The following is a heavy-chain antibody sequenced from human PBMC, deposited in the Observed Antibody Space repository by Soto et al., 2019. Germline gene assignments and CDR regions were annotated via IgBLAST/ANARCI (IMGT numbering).Heavy chain of an antibody. Sequence: GGSLRLSCAASGFTFSNAWMNWVRQAPGKGLEWVGRIKSKTDGGTTDYAAPVKGRFTISRDDSKNTLYLQMNSLKTEDTAVYYCTTQSVGGYGHTVSHGFFDYWGQGTLVTVSS. V-gene: IGHV3-15*07. D-gene: IGHD3-10*01. CDR1: GFTFSNAW. CDR3: TTQSVGGYGHTVSHGFFDY. CDR2: IKSKTDGGTT. J-gene: IGHJ4*02.